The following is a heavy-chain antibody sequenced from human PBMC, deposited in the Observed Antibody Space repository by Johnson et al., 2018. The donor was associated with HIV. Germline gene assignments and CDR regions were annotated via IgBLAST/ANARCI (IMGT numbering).Heavy chain of an antibody. CDR2: ISYDGSNK. CDR1: GFTFSMYS. CDR3: ARAPHDAFDV. V-gene: IGHV3-30*03. Sequence: QVQLVESGGGLVQPGGSLRLSCAASGFTFSMYSMHWVRQAPGKGLEWVALISYDGSNKYYADSVKGRFTISRDNSKNTLYLQMNSLRAEDTAVYYCARAPHDAFDVWGQGTMVTVSS. J-gene: IGHJ3*01.